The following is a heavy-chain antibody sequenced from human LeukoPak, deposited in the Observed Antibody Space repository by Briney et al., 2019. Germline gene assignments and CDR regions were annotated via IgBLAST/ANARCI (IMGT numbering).Heavy chain of an antibody. V-gene: IGHV4-59*01. CDR3: VRDRVLGAFDI. J-gene: IGHJ3*02. CDR2: IYYSGST. Sequence: SETLSLTCTVSGGSISSYSWTWIRQPPGKGLEWMGSIYYSGSTNYNPSLKSRVTISVDTSKNQFSLKLSSVTAADTAVYYCVRDRVLGAFDIWGQGTMVTVSS. CDR1: GGSISSYS. D-gene: IGHD3-16*01.